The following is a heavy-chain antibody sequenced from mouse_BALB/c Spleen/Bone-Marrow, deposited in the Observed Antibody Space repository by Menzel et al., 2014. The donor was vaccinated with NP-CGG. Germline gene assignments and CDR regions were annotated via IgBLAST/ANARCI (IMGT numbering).Heavy chain of an antibody. CDR3: ARTTMIMTGGYYAMDY. V-gene: IGHV1-87*01. CDR1: GYTLTSYW. CDR2: IYPGDGDT. J-gene: IGHJ4*01. Sequence: QVQLQQSGAELARPGASVKLSCKASGYTLTSYWMQWVKQRPGQGLEWIGAIYPGDGDTRYTQKFKGKATLTADKSSSTAYMQLSSLASEDSAVYYCARTTMIMTGGYYAMDYWGQGTSATVSS. D-gene: IGHD2-4*01.